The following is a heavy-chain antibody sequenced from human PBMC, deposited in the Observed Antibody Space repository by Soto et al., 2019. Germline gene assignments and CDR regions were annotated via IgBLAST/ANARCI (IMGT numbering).Heavy chain of an antibody. J-gene: IGHJ3*02. CDR1: GFTLSDYY. V-gene: IGHV3-11*06. CDR3: ARALLPSQTRAFDI. Sequence: GGSLRRSCAASGFTLSDYYMSWIRQAPGKGLEWVSYISSSSSYTNYADSVKGRFTISRDNAKNSLYLQMNSLRAEDTAVYYCARALLPSQTRAFDIWGQGTMVTVSS. CDR2: ISSSSSYT. D-gene: IGHD3-22*01.